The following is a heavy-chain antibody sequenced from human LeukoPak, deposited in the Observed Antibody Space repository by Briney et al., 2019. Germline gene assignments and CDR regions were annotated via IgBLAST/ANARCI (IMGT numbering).Heavy chain of an antibody. J-gene: IGHJ3*02. CDR3: ARRKGGGSCCYDAFDI. D-gene: IGHD2-15*01. CDR2: IYYSGST. CDR1: GGSISSYY. Sequence: SETLSLTCTVSGGSISSYYWSWIRQPPGKGLEWIGYIYYSGSTNYNPSLKSRVTMSVDTSKSQFSLKLSSVTPADTAVYCCARRKGGGSCCYDAFDIWGQGTMVTVSS. V-gene: IGHV4-59*08.